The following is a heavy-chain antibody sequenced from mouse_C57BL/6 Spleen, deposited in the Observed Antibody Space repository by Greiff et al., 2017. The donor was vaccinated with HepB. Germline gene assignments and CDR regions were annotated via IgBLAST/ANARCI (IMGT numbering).Heavy chain of an antibody. V-gene: IGHV1-82*01. CDR1: GYAFSSSW. CDR3: ARWRDYDGMDY. J-gene: IGHJ4*01. Sequence: QVQLQQSGPELVKPGASVKISCKASGYAFSSSWMNWVKQRPGKGLEWIGRIYPGDGDTNYNGKFKGKATLTADKSSSTAYMQLSSLTSEVSAVYCCARWRDYDGMDYWGQGTSVTVSS. CDR2: IYPGDGDT. D-gene: IGHD2-4*01.